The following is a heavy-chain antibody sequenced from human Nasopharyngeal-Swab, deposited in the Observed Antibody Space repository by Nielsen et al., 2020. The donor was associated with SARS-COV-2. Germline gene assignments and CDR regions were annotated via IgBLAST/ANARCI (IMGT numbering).Heavy chain of an antibody. CDR2: MSSSSSTI. CDR3: ARLDGYSSSWYPMDV. V-gene: IGHV3-48*02. Sequence: GESLKISCAASGFTFSSYSMNWVRQAPGKGLEWVSYMSSSSSTIYYADSVKGRFTISRDNAKNSLYLQMNSLRDEDTAVYYCARLDGYSSSWYPMDVWGQGTTVTVSS. D-gene: IGHD6-13*01. J-gene: IGHJ6*02. CDR1: GFTFSSYS.